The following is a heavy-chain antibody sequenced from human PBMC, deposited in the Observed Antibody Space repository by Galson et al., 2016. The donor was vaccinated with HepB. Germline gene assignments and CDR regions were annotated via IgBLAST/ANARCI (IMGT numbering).Heavy chain of an antibody. CDR3: ARDQNYYDSNEFDH. J-gene: IGHJ4*02. V-gene: IGHV3-33*01. D-gene: IGHD3-22*01. CDR2: IWYDGSNK. CDR1: GFTYSSYG. Sequence: SLRLSCAASGFTYSSYGMHWVRQAPGKGLEWVALIWYDGSNKYYADSVKGRFTISRDNSKNTLYLQMNSLRTEDTAVYYCARDQNYYDSNEFDHWGQGTLVIVSS.